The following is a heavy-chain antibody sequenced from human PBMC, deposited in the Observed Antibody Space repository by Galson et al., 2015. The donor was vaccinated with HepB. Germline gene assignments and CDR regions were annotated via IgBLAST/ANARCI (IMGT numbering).Heavy chain of an antibody. CDR1: GGTFSSYA. Sequence: SGGTFSSYAISWVRQAPGQGLEWMGGIIPIFGTANYAQKFQGRVTITADESTSTAYMELSSLRSEDTAVYYCARDQDIVVVPAAILSSSPAGWFDPWGQGTLVTVSS. CDR2: IIPIFGTA. J-gene: IGHJ5*02. V-gene: IGHV1-69*01. D-gene: IGHD2-2*02. CDR3: ARDQDIVVVPAAILSSSPAGWFDP.